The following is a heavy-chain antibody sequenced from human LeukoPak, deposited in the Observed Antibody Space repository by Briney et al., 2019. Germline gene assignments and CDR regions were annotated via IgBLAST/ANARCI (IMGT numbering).Heavy chain of an antibody. V-gene: IGHV3-21*01. Sequence: GGSLRLSCAASGFTFSSYSMNWVRQAPGKGLEWVSSISSSSSYIYYADSVKGRFTISRDNAKNSLYLQMNSLRAEDTAVYYCACIAAAGTIPFDYWGQGTLVTVSS. D-gene: IGHD6-13*01. CDR3: ACIAAAGTIPFDY. CDR2: ISSSSSYI. CDR1: GFTFSSYS. J-gene: IGHJ4*02.